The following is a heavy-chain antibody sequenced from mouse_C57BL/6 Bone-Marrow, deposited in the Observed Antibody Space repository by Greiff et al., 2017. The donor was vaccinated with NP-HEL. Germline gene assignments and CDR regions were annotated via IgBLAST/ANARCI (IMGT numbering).Heavy chain of an antibody. Sequence: EVQLQQSGPELVKPGASLKISCKASGYTFTDYYMNWVKQSHGKSLEWIGDINPNNGGTTHNQKFKGKATLTVDKSSSTAYMELRSLTSEDSAVYYCAGDYYGSSFYAMDYWCQGTSVTVS. J-gene: IGHJ4*01. CDR1: GYTFTDYY. CDR3: AGDYYGSSFYAMDY. CDR2: INPNNGGT. V-gene: IGHV1-26*01. D-gene: IGHD1-1*01.